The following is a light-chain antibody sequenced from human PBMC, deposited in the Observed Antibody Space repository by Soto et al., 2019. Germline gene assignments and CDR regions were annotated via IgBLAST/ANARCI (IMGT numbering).Light chain of an antibody. CDR3: QQYASSRT. CDR1: QSVTNNY. J-gene: IGKJ1*01. CDR2: GAS. V-gene: IGKV3-20*01. Sequence: EIVLTQSPGTLSLSPGERATLSCRASQSVTNNYLAWFQQKPGQAPRLLMYGASSRATGIPDRFSGSGSGTDFTITITRLEPEDFAVYYCQQYASSRTFGQGTKVDIK.